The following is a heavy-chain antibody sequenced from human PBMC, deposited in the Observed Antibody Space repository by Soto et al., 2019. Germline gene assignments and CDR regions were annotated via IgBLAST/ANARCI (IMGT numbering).Heavy chain of an antibody. J-gene: IGHJ5*02. D-gene: IGHD3-22*01. CDR1: GYTFVDYA. Sequence: QVRLVQSGAEVKRPGASVKVSCRASGYTFVDYALHWVRQAPGQGLEWVGWMNPKTGNIKSSHKFEDRVSITRDTATSTAYMELSGLRSEDTAVYFCTREAVVADNWFDPWGQGTLVTVSS. V-gene: IGHV1-3*01. CDR2: MNPKTGNI. CDR3: TREAVVADNWFDP.